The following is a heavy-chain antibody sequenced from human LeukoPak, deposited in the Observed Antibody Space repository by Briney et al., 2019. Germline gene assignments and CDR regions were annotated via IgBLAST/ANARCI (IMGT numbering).Heavy chain of an antibody. CDR3: AGATKWLAHDF. Sequence: GGSLRLSCAASGFTFSSCAMSWVRQAPGKGLEWVSGISSSGGGTYYADSVKGRFTISRDNSKNTLYLQMNSLRADDTAVYYCAGATKWLAHDFWGQGILVTVSS. D-gene: IGHD6-19*01. J-gene: IGHJ4*02. CDR2: ISSSGGGT. V-gene: IGHV3-23*01. CDR1: GFTFSSCA.